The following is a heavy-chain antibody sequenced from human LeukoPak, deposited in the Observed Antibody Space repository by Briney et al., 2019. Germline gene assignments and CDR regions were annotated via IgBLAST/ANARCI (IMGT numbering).Heavy chain of an antibody. CDR2: INTSGST. J-gene: IGHJ5*02. Sequence: SETLSLTCTVSGGSISSGSYYWSWIRQPAGTGLEWIGRINTSGSTNYNPSLKSRVTISVDTSKNQFSLKLTSVTAADTAVYYCVSAKFLVRGVSWFDPWGQGTLVTVPS. D-gene: IGHD3-10*01. CDR3: VSAKFLVRGVSWFDP. CDR1: GGSISSGSYY. V-gene: IGHV4-61*02.